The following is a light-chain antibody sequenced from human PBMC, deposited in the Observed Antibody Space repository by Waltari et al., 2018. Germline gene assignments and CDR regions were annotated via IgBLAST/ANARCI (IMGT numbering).Light chain of an antibody. Sequence: EVVMTQSPATLSVSPGERATLSCRASQNCSSNLAWYYHEHGQAPRLLVSGASNRAVGIPARVSGSGSGTDFTLTISSIQSEDFGFYYCQQYDKWPPTFGQGTKVDIK. J-gene: IGKJ1*01. CDR3: QQYDKWPPT. CDR1: QNCSSN. V-gene: IGKV3D-15*01. CDR2: GAS.